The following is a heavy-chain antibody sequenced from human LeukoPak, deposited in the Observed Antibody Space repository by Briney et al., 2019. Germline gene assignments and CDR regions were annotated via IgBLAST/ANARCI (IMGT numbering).Heavy chain of an antibody. J-gene: IGHJ4*02. CDR1: GGSISSYY. D-gene: IGHD6-19*01. CDR2: IYYSGST. CDR3: ARERYSSGWVDY. V-gene: IGHV4-59*01. Sequence: SETLSLTCTVSGGSISSYYWSWIRQPAGKGLEWIGYIYYSGSTNYNPSLKSRVTIPVDTSKNQFSLKLSSVTAADTAVYYCARERYSSGWVDYWGQGTLVTVSS.